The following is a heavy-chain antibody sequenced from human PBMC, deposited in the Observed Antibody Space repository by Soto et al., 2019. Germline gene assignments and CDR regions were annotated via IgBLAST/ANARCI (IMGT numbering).Heavy chain of an antibody. V-gene: IGHV3-48*01. D-gene: IGHD1-26*01. CDR3: ARDFVLGAPDYLDY. J-gene: IGHJ4*02. CDR2: ISGASGTI. CDR1: GFTFRNYN. Sequence: GGSLRLSCAASGFTFRNYNMNWVRQAPGKGLEWLSYISGASGTIYYADSMQGRFTISRDNAKNSLYLQMNSLRAEDTAMYYCARDFVLGAPDYLDYWGQGTLVTVSS.